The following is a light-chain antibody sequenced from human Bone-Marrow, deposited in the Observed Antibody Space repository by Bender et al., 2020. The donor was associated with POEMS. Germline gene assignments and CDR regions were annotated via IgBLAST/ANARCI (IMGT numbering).Light chain of an antibody. V-gene: IGLV2-14*03. CDR1: SSDVGGYNH. CDR2: DVT. CDR3: SSYTSSRTRV. Sequence: QSALTQPASVSGSPGQSIAISCTGTSSDVGGYNHVSWYQQHPDKAPKLMIYDVTKRPSGVPDRFSGSKSANTASLTISGLQAEDEADYYCSSYTSSRTRVFGGGTKLTVL. J-gene: IGLJ3*02.